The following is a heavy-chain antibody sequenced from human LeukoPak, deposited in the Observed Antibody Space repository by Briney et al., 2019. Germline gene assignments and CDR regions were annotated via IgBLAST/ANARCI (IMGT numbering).Heavy chain of an antibody. CDR2: MYNSSRI. V-gene: IGHV3-53*01. CDR3: ARRPGAYSHPYDY. D-gene: IGHD4/OR15-4a*01. CDR1: GFTVSSNS. Sequence: GGSLRLSSTVSGFTVSSNSMSCVRQAAGKGLEWFSCMYNSSRIHYSDSVKDRFTISRDNSKNTLYLQMNSLRAEDTAVYYCARRPGAYSHPYDYWGQGTLVTVSS. J-gene: IGHJ4*02.